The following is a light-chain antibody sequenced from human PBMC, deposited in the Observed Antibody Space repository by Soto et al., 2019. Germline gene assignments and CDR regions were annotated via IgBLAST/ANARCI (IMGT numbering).Light chain of an antibody. CDR1: QGISSW. CDR2: DAS. V-gene: IGKV1-5*01. J-gene: IGKJ1*01. Sequence: IQMTPSPSSVSASVPDGFTKTGRASQGISSWLAWYQQKPGKAPKLLIYDASSLESGVPSRFSGSGSGTEFTLTISSLQPDDFATYYCQQYNSYSWTFGQGTKVDIK. CDR3: QQYNSYSWT.